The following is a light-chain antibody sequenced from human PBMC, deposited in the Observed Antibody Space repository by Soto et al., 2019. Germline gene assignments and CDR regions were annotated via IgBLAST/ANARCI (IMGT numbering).Light chain of an antibody. CDR2: DAS. CDR1: QSIGSF. Sequence: DIQMTQSPSTLSASVGDRVTITCRASQSIGSFLAWYQHQPGKAPKLLIYDASTLESGVPSRFSGTGSGTEFTFSITSLQPEDFGTYYCQQCYMGWTCGQGTKVDFK. V-gene: IGKV1-5*01. CDR3: QQCYMGWT. J-gene: IGKJ1*01.